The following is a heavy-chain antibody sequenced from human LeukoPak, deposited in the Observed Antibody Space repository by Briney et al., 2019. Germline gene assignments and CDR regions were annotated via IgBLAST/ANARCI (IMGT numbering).Heavy chain of an antibody. D-gene: IGHD1-26*01. CDR3: ARTGYSGSYSDY. V-gene: IGHV3-23*01. CDR2: ISGHGSNT. J-gene: IGHJ4*02. CDR1: GFTFSTYA. Sequence: PGGSLRLSCAASGFTFSTYAMGWVRQAPGKGLEWVSAISGHGSNTYYADSVKGRFTVSRDNAKNSLYLQMNSLRAEDTAVYYCARTGYSGSYSDYWGQGTLVTVSS.